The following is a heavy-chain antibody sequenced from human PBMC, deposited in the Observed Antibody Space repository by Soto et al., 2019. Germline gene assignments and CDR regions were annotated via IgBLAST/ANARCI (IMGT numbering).Heavy chain of an antibody. CDR1: GYSFTTYW. Sequence: ESLTIFFRGSGYSFTTYWIGLVRQLPGQGLEWMGVMFPGDSDTRYSPSFQGQVTMSADPSTNTAYLEWSSLKAADSAMYYCARVPDSSLGTMDVWGQGTKVTVYS. J-gene: IGHJ6*02. D-gene: IGHD6-19*01. CDR2: MFPGDSDT. V-gene: IGHV5-51*01. CDR3: ARVPDSSLGTMDV.